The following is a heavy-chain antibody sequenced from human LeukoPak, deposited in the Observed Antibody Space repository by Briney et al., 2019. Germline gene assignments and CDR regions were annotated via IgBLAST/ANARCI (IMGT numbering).Heavy chain of an antibody. J-gene: IGHJ6*03. CDR3: ARELTTGIGYYYMDV. V-gene: IGHV3-20*04. Sequence: GGSLRLSCAASGFTFDDYGMSWVRQAPGKGLEWVSGTNWNAGSTGYADSVKGRFTISRDNAKKSLYLQMDSLRAGDTALYYCARELTTGIGYYYMDVWGKGTTVTVSS. CDR1: GFTFDDYG. D-gene: IGHD2-21*02. CDR2: TNWNAGST.